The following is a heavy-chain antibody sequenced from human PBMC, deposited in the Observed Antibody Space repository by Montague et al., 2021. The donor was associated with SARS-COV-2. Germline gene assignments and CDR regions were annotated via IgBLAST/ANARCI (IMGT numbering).Heavy chain of an antibody. CDR1: GFTFSSYD. V-gene: IGHV3-13*04. Sequence: SLRLSCAASGFTFSSYDMHWVRQATGKGLEWVSAVGTAGDTYYPGSVKGRFTISRENAKNSLYLQMNSLRAGDTAVYYCARGVTMVQGVISRYYYYYGMDDWGQGTTVTVSS. D-gene: IGHD3-10*01. J-gene: IGHJ6*02. CDR2: VGTAGDT. CDR3: ARGVTMVQGVISRYYYYYGMDD.